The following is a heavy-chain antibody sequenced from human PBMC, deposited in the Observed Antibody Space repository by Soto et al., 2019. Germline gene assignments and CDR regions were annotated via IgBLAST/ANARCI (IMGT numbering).Heavy chain of an antibody. CDR3: ARDYDDFWSGFFDY. CDR1: GYTFTSYG. J-gene: IGHJ4*02. CDR2: ISAYNGNT. V-gene: IGHV1-18*01. Sequence: ASVKVSCKASGYTFTSYGISWVRQAPGQGLEWMGRISAYNGNTNYAQKLQGRVTMTTDTSTSTAYMELRSLRSDDTAVYYCARDYDDFWSGFFDYWGQGTLVTVSS. D-gene: IGHD3-3*01.